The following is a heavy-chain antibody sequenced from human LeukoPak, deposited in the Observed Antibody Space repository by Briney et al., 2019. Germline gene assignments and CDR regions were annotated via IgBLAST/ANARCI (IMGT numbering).Heavy chain of an antibody. J-gene: IGHJ6*03. CDR2: ISAGGATI. D-gene: IGHD1-26*01. CDR3: AKDSGGTYFYYYYYTDV. Sequence: GGSLRLSCAASGFSFSTYAMSWVRQAPGKGLEWVSAISAGGATIYYADSVKGRFTVSRDNSKNTLYLHMNSLRAEDTALYYCAKDSGGTYFYYYYYTDVWGKGTTVTVSS. V-gene: IGHV3-23*01. CDR1: GFSFSTYA.